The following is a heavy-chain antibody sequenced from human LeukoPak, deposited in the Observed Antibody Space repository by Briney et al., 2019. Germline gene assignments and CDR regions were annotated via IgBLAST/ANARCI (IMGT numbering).Heavy chain of an antibody. V-gene: IGHV3-23*01. CDR2: ISGGGGST. CDR1: GFTFSSYA. D-gene: IGHD6-6*01. Sequence: GGSLRLSCAASGFTFSSYAMTWVSHAPGKGLEWVSAISGGGGSTYHADSVKGRFTISRDNSKNTLYLQMDSLRAEDTAVYYCANSYTSSSRTPFDCWGQGTLVTVSS. J-gene: IGHJ4*02. CDR3: ANSYTSSSRTPFDC.